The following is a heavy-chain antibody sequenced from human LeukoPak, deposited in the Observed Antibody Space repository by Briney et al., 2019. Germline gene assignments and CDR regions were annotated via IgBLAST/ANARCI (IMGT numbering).Heavy chain of an antibody. CDR2: IYTSGST. J-gene: IGHJ4*02. CDR3: ASLTMNPRSSFSSSWPFFDY. CDR1: GGSISSGSYY. Sequence: SETPSLTCTVSGGSISSGSYYWSWIRQPAGKGLEWIGRIYTSGSTNYNPSLKSRVTISVDTSKNQFSLKLSSVTAADTAVYYCASLTMNPRSSFSSSWPFFDYWGQGTLVTVSS. V-gene: IGHV4-61*02. D-gene: IGHD6-13*01.